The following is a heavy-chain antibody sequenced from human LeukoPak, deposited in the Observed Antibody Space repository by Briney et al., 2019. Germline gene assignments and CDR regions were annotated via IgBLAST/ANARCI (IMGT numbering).Heavy chain of an antibody. V-gene: IGHV4-61*02. CDR3: ARDSSSSWCLGSNWFDP. J-gene: IGHJ5*02. CDR1: GGSISSGSYY. Sequence: SETLSLTCTVSGGSISSGSYYWSWIRQPAGKGLEWIGRIYTSGSTNYNPSLKSRVTISVDTSKNQFSLKLSSVTAADTAVCYCARDSSSSWCLGSNWFDPWGQGTLVTVSS. CDR2: IYTSGST. D-gene: IGHD6-13*01.